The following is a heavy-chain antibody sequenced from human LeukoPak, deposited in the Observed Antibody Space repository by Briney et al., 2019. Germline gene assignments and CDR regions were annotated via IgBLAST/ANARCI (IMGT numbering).Heavy chain of an antibody. CDR3: ARDLVAVYNWFDP. CDR1: GGSISSYY. J-gene: IGHJ5*02. Sequence: SETLSLTCTVSGGSISSYYWSWIRQPAGKGLEWIGRIYTSGSTNYNPSLKSRVTMSLDTSKNQFSLKLTSVTAADTAVYYRARDLVAVYNWFDPWGQGTLVTVSS. CDR2: IYTSGST. V-gene: IGHV4-4*07. D-gene: IGHD2-15*01.